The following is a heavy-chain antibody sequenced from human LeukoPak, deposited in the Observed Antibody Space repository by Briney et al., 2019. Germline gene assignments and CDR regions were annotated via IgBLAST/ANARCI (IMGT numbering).Heavy chain of an antibody. Sequence: PGGSLGLSCAASGFTFSSYAMSWVRQAPGKGLEWVSAISGSGGSTYYADSVKGRFTISRDNAKNSLYLQMNSLRAEDTAVYYCARHTLWFGESSLDYWGQGTLVTVSS. CDR2: ISGSGGST. CDR1: GFTFSSYA. V-gene: IGHV3-23*01. D-gene: IGHD3-10*01. J-gene: IGHJ4*02. CDR3: ARHTLWFGESSLDY.